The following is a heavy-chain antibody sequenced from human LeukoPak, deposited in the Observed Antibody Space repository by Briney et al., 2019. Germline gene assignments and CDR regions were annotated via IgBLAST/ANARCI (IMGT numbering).Heavy chain of an antibody. D-gene: IGHD6-13*01. Sequence: TGGSLRLSCAASGFTFSSYAMSWVRQAPGKGLEWVANINLDGSDTFYVGFVKGRFTISRDNADNSLYLQMNSLGAEDTAVYYCGRVIAGAIDYWGQGTLVTVSS. CDR2: INLDGSDT. V-gene: IGHV3-7*01. J-gene: IGHJ4*02. CDR1: GFTFSSYA. CDR3: GRVIAGAIDY.